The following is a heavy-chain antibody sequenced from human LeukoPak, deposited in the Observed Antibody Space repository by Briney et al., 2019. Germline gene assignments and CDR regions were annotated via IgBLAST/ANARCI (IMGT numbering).Heavy chain of an antibody. CDR2: IIPIFGTA. V-gene: IGHV1-69*13. CDR1: GGTFSSYA. D-gene: IGHD2-2*01. Sequence: SVKVSCKASGGTFSSYAISWVRQAPGQGLEWMGGIIPIFGTANYAQKFQGRVTITADESTSTAYMELSSLRSEDTAVYYCARVSCSSTSCSYATDAFDIWGQGTMVTVSS. J-gene: IGHJ3*02. CDR3: ARVSCSSTSCSYATDAFDI.